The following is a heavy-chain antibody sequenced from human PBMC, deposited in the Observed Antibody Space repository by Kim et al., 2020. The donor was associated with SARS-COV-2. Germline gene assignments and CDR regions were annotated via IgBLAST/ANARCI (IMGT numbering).Heavy chain of an antibody. CDR1: GFTFSSYW. Sequence: GGSLRLSCVASGFTFSSYWMSWVRQAPGKGLEWVANMNQDGSEKYYVDSVEGRFTISRDNAKNSLYLQMNSLRAEDTAVYYCARDDGNRVVDYWGQGTLVTVSS. CDR3: ARDDGNRVVDY. V-gene: IGHV3-7*01. J-gene: IGHJ4*02. D-gene: IGHD1-26*01. CDR2: MNQDGSEK.